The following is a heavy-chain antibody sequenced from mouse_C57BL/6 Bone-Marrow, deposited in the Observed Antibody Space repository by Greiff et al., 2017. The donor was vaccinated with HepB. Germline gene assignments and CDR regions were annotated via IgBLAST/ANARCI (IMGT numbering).Heavy chain of an antibody. CDR2: IYPGSGNT. Sequence: QVQLQQSGAELVRPGASVKLSCKASGYTFTDYYINWVKQRPGQGLEWIARIYPGSGNTYYNEKFKGKATLTAEKSSSAAYLQLSRLTSEDSAVYFGARRGAPYYRYFDVWGTGTTVTVSS. D-gene: IGHD2-12*01. J-gene: IGHJ1*03. CDR3: ARRGAPYYRYFDV. V-gene: IGHV1-76*01. CDR1: GYTFTDYY.